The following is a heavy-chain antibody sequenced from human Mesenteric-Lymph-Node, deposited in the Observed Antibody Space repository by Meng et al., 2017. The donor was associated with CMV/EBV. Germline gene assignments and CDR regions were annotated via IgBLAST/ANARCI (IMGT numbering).Heavy chain of an antibody. J-gene: IGHJ5*02. Sequence: ASVKVSCKAPGSTFSTYYIHWVRQAPGQGLEWMGIINPTGTITNYAQKFQGRVTMTRDTSTSTVYMEVTSLRFEDTAVYYCARDSARGVNWFDPWGQGTLVTVSS. CDR1: GSTFSTYY. CDR3: ARDSARGVNWFDP. D-gene: IGHD2-8*02. V-gene: IGHV1-46*01. CDR2: INPTGTIT.